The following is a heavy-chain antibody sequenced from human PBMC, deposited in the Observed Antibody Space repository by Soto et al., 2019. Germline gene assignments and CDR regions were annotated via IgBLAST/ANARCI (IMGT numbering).Heavy chain of an antibody. CDR3: ARGYSSGYLGNWFDP. D-gene: IGHD3-22*01. CDR2: IYYSGVT. J-gene: IGHJ5*02. CDR1: GGSITSGGYY. Sequence: QVQLQESGPGLVQPSQTLSLTCTVSGGSITSGGYYWGWIRQCPGKGLEWIGYIYYSGVTNYNPFLTSRMAISGDTSKNQFSLKVTSVTAAETAVYYCARGYSSGYLGNWFDPWGQGTLVIVSS. V-gene: IGHV4-31*03.